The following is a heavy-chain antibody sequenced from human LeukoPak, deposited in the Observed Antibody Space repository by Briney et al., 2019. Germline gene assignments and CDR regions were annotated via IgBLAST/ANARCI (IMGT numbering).Heavy chain of an antibody. D-gene: IGHD5-18*01. J-gene: IGHJ4*02. Sequence: GRSLRLSCAASGFTFDDYAMHWVRQAPGKGLEWVSGISWSSGSIGYADSVKGRFTISRDNAKNSLYLQMNSLRAEDTALYYCAKAARGYSLVYYFDYWGQGTLVTVSS. CDR3: AKAARGYSLVYYFDY. V-gene: IGHV3-9*01. CDR1: GFTFDDYA. CDR2: ISWSSGSI.